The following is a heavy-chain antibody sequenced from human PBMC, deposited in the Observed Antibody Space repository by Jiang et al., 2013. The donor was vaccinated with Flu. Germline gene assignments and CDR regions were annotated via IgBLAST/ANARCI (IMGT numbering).Heavy chain of an antibody. CDR3: ARDARLVGSYSGSYYLFDGIDY. J-gene: IGHJ4*02. V-gene: IGHV7-4-1*02. CDR2: INTNTGNP. CDR1: GYTXTSYA. Sequence: QSGSELKKPGASVKVSCKASGYTXTSYAMNWVRQAPGQGLEWMGWINTNTGNPTYAQGFTGRFVFSLDTSVSTAYLQISSLKAEDTAVYYCARDARLVGSYSGSYYLFDGIDYWGQGTLVTVSS. D-gene: IGHD1-26*01.